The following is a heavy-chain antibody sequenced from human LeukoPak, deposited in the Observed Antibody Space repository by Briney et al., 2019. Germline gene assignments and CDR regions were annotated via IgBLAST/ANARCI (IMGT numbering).Heavy chain of an antibody. CDR1: GFTFSSYG. Sequence: GRSLRLSCAASGFTFSSYGMHWVRQAPGKGLEWVAVISYDGSNKYYADSVKGRFTISRDNSKNTLYLQMNSLRAEDTAVYYCAGDGIDYYDSSGYHDAFDIWGQGTMVTVSS. V-gene: IGHV3-30*03. CDR2: ISYDGSNK. CDR3: AGDGIDYYDSSGYHDAFDI. D-gene: IGHD3-22*01. J-gene: IGHJ3*02.